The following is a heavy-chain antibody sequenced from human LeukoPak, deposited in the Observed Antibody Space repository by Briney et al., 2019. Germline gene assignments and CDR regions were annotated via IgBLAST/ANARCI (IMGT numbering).Heavy chain of an antibody. Sequence: SQTLSLTCTVSGGSISSGSYYWSWIRQPAGKGLEWVGRFSKSGSTDYNPSLKSRVTMSGDASKNQFTLNLYSVTAADTALYYCAREVGADWGRGLDSWGQGTLVTVSS. CDR2: FSKSGST. J-gene: IGHJ4*02. CDR3: AREVGADWGRGLDS. D-gene: IGHD7-27*01. CDR1: GGSISSGSYY. V-gene: IGHV4-61*02.